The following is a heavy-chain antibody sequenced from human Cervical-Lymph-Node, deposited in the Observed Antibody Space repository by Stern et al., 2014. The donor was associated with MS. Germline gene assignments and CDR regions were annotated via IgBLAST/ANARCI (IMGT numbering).Heavy chain of an antibody. V-gene: IGHV1-69*01. CDR1: GGTFSNYA. J-gene: IGHJ6*02. Sequence: QVQLVQSGAEVKKPGSSVKVSCKASGGTFSNYATSWVRQAPGQGLEWMGGIVPLFGKPNYAQKFQGRVTITADESTSTAYMDLSSLRSEDTAVYYCASPLTATLVPFGYYGMDVWGQGTTVTVS. CDR2: IVPLFGKP. CDR3: ASPLTATLVPFGYYGMDV. D-gene: IGHD4/OR15-4a*01.